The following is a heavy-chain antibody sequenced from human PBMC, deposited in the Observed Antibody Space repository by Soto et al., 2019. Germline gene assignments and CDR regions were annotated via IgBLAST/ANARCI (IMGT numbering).Heavy chain of an antibody. Sequence: LTCSVSGAALNSGNYYWSWIRQAPGKGLEWIGHIYVTGAVDYNPSLRDRITISQDTSERQFSLNLRLVTAADTAVYYCARLRIATNNYKWFDPWGQGTLVTVSS. CDR1: GAALNSGNYY. D-gene: IGHD2-21*01. V-gene: IGHV4-31*03. J-gene: IGHJ5*02. CDR2: IYVTGAV. CDR3: ARLRIATNNYKWFDP.